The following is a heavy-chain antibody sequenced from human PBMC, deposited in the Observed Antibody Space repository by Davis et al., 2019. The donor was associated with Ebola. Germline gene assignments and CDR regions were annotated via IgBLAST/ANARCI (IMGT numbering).Heavy chain of an antibody. CDR1: GGPISSYY. V-gene: IGHV4-4*07. Sequence: PGGPLRPPCIVPGGPISSYYWSWIRQSAGKGLEWIGRIYSGANTNQNPSLKSRVTMSVDSSKNQFSLKLTSVTAADTAVYYCARGSPMDVWGQGTSVTVSS. CDR2: IYSGANT. J-gene: IGHJ6*02. CDR3: ARGSPMDV.